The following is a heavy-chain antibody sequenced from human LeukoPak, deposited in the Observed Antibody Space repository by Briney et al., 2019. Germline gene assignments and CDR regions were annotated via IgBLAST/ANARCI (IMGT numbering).Heavy chain of an antibody. CDR1: GGSISSYY. J-gene: IGHJ4*02. CDR2: IYSSGST. V-gene: IGHV4-59*01. D-gene: IGHD5-12*01. Sequence: PSETLSLTCTVAGGSISSYYWSWVRQPPGKGLEWIGYIYSSGSTNYNPSLKSRVTISVDTSKNQFSLKLSSVTAADTAVYYCARAGRRGYDLDYWGQGTLVTVSS. CDR3: ARAGRRGYDLDY.